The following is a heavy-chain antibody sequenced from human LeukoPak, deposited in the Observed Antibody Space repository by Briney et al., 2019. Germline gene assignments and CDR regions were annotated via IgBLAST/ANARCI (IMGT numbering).Heavy chain of an antibody. CDR1: GGSIRSYY. CDR2: IYYSGST. D-gene: IGHD3-22*01. J-gene: IGHJ4*02. V-gene: IGHV4-59*01. CDR3: ARGDDNSGPEKYSFNF. Sequence: SETLSLTCIVSGGSIRSYYWSWIRQPPGTGLEWIGYIYYSGSTNYNPSLESRVTMSVDTSKNQFSLKLSSVTAADTAVYYCARGDDNSGPEKYSFNFWGQGTPVTVSS.